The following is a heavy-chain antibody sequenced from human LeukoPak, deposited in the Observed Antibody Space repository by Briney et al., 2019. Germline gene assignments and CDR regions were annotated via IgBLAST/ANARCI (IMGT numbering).Heavy chain of an antibody. CDR2: IYSGGST. CDR3: ARELRGYNRLRTYYYYMDV. V-gene: IGHV3-53*01. D-gene: IGHD5-24*01. Sequence: PGGSLRLSCAASGFTVSSNYMSWVRQAAGKGLEWVSTIYSGGSTYYADSVKGRFTISRDNSKNTLYLQMNSLRDEDTAVYYCARELRGYNRLRTYYYYMDVWGKGTTVTVSS. J-gene: IGHJ6*03. CDR1: GFTVSSNY.